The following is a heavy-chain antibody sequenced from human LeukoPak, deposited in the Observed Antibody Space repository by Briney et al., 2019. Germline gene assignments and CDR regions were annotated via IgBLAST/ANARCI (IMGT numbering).Heavy chain of an antibody. CDR2: IRYDGSNK. D-gene: IGHD3-3*01. V-gene: IGHV3-30*02. Sequence: GGSLRLSCAASGFTFSSYGMHWVRQAPGKGLEWVAFIRYDGSNKYYADSVKGRFTISRDNSKNTLYLQMNSLRAEDTAVYYCAKDQEGIFGVVINWFDPWGQGTLVTVSS. CDR3: AKDQEGIFGVVINWFDP. CDR1: GFTFSSYG. J-gene: IGHJ5*02.